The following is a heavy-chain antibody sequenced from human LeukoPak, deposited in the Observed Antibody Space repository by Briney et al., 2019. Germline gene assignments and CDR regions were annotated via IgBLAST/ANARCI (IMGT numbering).Heavy chain of an antibody. D-gene: IGHD5-24*01. J-gene: IGHJ4*02. CDR1: GYTFTSYD. CDR2: MNPNSGNT. V-gene: IGHV1-8*03. CDR3: ATRGRDGYKEYYFDY. Sequence: ASVKVSCKASGYTFTSYDINWVRQATGQGLEWMGWMNPNSGNTGYAQKFQGRVTITRNTSISTAYMELSSLRSEDTAVYYCATRGRDGYKEYYFDYWGQGTLVTVSS.